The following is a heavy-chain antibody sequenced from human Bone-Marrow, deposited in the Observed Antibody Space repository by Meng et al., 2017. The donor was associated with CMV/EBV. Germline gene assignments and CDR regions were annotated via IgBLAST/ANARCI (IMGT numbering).Heavy chain of an antibody. CDR2: ISAYNGNT. D-gene: IGHD3-10*01. Sequence: ASVKVSCKASGYTFTSYGISWVRQAPGQGLEWMGWISAYNGNTNYAQKLQGRVTMTTDTSTSTAYMELRSLRSDDTAVYYCARVVEFSLSWFGEDLSCDYWGQGKLVNVDS. CDR1: GYTFTSYG. J-gene: IGHJ4*02. V-gene: IGHV1-18*01. CDR3: ARVVEFSLSWFGEDLSCDY.